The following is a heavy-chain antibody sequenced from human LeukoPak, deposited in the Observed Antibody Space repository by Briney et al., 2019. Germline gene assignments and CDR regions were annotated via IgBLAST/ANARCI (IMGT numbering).Heavy chain of an antibody. J-gene: IGHJ4*02. CDR3: ARSRGSGWSINFDY. V-gene: IGHV4-59*01. Sequence: SETLSLTCTVSGGSLSSSYWTWIRQPPGKGLEWIGYIYYSGSTNYNPSLRSRVTISIDTSKNQFSLKLSSVTAADTAVYYCARSRGSGWSINFDYWGQGTLVTVSS. CDR1: GGSLSSSY. D-gene: IGHD6-19*01. CDR2: IYYSGST.